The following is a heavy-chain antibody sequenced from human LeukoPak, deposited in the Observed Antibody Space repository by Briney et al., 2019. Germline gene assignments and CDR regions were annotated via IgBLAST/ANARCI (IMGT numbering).Heavy chain of an antibody. CDR2: IIPIFGTA. Sequence: SVKVSCKASGGTFSSYAISWVRQAPGQGLEWMGGIIPIFGTANYAQKLQGRVTITTDESTSTAYMELSSLRSEDTAVYYCARANYDSSGYYVYYFDYWGQGTLVTVSS. V-gene: IGHV1-69*05. CDR1: GGTFSSYA. D-gene: IGHD3-22*01. J-gene: IGHJ4*02. CDR3: ARANYDSSGYYVYYFDY.